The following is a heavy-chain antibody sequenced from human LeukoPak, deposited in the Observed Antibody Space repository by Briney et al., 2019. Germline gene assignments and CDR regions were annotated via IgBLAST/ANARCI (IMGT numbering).Heavy chain of an antibody. D-gene: IGHD3-22*01. CDR3: AKVISSGYSGY. CDR1: GFTFSSYA. J-gene: IGHJ4*02. V-gene: IGHV3-23*01. CDR2: ISGSGGST. Sequence: GGSLRLSCAASGFTFSSYAMSWVRQAPGKGLEWVSAISGSGGSTYYADSVRGRFTISRDNSKNTLYLQMNSLRAEDTAVYYCAKVISSGYSGYWGQGTLVTVSS.